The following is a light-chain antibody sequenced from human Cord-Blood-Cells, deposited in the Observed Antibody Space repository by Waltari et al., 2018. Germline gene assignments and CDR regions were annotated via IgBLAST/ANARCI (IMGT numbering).Light chain of an antibody. J-gene: IGLJ3*02. CDR2: EVS. V-gene: IGLV2-14*01. CDR1: SSDVGGYNY. Sequence: QSALTQPASVSGSPGQSITIPCTGTSSDVGGYNYVPWYQQHPGKAPKLMIYEVSNRPSGVSKRFSGSKSGNTASLTISGLQAEDEADYYCSSYTSSSTREVFGGGTKLTV. CDR3: SSYTSSSTREV.